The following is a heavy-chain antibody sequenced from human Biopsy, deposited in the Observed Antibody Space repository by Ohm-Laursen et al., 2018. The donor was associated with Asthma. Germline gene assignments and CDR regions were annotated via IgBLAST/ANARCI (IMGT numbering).Heavy chain of an antibody. D-gene: IGHD6-13*01. CDR3: ARQPIAEPGITFYYYYGMDV. CDR2: IYSGGST. V-gene: IGHV3-53*01. Sequence: SLRLSCAATGFTVTTHYMSWVRQAPGKGLEWVSVIYSGGSTYYADSVKGRFTISRDSSKNTLFLQMDSLRAEDTAVYYCARQPIAEPGITFYYYYGMDVWGQGTTVTVSS. J-gene: IGHJ6*02. CDR1: GFTVTTHY.